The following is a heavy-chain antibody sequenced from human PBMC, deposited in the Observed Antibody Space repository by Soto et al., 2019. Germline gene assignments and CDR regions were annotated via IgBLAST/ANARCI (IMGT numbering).Heavy chain of an antibody. CDR2: IYYSGST. D-gene: IGHD3-10*01. J-gene: IGHJ5*02. CDR1: GGSISSGGYY. Sequence: QVQLQESGPGLVKPSQTLSLTCTVSGGSISSGGYYWSWIRQHPGKGLEWIGYIYYSGSTYYNPYLKSRVTISVGTSKNQFSLKLSSVTAADTAVYYCARDRFVRGVINWFDPWGQGTLVTVSS. CDR3: ARDRFVRGVINWFDP. V-gene: IGHV4-31*03.